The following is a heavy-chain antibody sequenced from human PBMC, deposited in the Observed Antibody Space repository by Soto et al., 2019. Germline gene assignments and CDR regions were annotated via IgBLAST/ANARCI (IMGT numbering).Heavy chain of an antibody. CDR2: IIPIFGTA. J-gene: IGHJ6*02. D-gene: IGHD3-3*01. Sequence: QVQLVQSGAEVKKPGSSVKVSCKASGGTFSSYAISWVRQAPGQGLEWMGGIIPIFGTANYAQKFQGRVTITADESTSTDYMELSSLRSEDTAVYYCARGRRFLEWLLYYGMDVWGQGTTVTVSS. CDR3: ARGRRFLEWLLYYGMDV. V-gene: IGHV1-69*12. CDR1: GGTFSSYA.